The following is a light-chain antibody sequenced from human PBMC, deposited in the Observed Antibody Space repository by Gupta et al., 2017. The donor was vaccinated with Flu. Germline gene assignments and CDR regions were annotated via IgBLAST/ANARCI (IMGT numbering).Light chain of an antibody. CDR3: MQTLQTPFT. CDR2: LGS. Sequence: VTPGESASISCRSSQSLLHSNRYTYLDWYLQKPGQSPQLLIYLGSNRASGVPDRFSGSGSGTDFTLKISRVEAEDVGVYYCMQTLQTPFTFGPGTKVDIK. V-gene: IGKV2-28*01. CDR1: QSLLHSNRYTY. J-gene: IGKJ3*01.